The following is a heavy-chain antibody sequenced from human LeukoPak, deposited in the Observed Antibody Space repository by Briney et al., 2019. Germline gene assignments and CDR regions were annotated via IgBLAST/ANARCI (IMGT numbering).Heavy chain of an antibody. CDR2: IYYSGST. CDR3: ATDGYFEV. J-gene: IGHJ2*01. Sequence: SETLSLTCTVSGGSISSYYWSWIRQPPGKGLEWIGYIYYSGSTNYNPSLRSRVTISVDKSKNQFSLKLTSVTAADTAVYFCATDGYFEVWGRGTLVTVSS. V-gene: IGHV4-59*01. CDR1: GGSISSYY.